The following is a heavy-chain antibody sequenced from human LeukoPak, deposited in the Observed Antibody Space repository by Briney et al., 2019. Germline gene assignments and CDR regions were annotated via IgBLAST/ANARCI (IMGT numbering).Heavy chain of an antibody. D-gene: IGHD4-23*01. J-gene: IGHJ4*02. CDR2: IPYDGSNT. CDR1: GFTFSSYG. Sequence: GRSLRLSCAASGFTFSSYGMHWVRQAPGKGLEWVAVIPYDGSNTYYADSVKGRFTISRDNSKNTLYLQMNSLRAEDSAVYYCAKNTKPTLVTPDFWGQGTLVTV. CDR3: AKNTKPTLVTPDF. V-gene: IGHV3-30*18.